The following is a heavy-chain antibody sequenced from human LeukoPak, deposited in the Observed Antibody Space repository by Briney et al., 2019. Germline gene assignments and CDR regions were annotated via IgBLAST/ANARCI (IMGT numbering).Heavy chain of an antibody. Sequence: PGGSLRLSCAASGFTFSSYWISWVRQAPGKGLEWVANIKQDGSEKYYVHSVKGRFTISRDNAKNSLYLQMNSLRAEDTAVYYCARDDCSSISCYHNWFDPWGQGTLVTVSS. J-gene: IGHJ5*02. D-gene: IGHD2-2*01. CDR1: GFTFSSYW. CDR3: ARDDCSSISCYHNWFDP. CDR2: IKQDGSEK. V-gene: IGHV3-7*01.